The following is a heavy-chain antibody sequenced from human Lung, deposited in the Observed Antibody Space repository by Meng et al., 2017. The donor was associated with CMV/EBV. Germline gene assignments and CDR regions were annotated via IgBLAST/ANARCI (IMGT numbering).Heavy chain of an antibody. CDR1: GFTFSRYW. J-gene: IGHJ4*02. Sequence: LSCAASGFTFSRYWMHWVRQAPGKGLVWVSRINTHGSDTDYANSVKGRFTISRDNAKNTLFLQVNSLRAEDTAVYYCARDGNYGAYDYWGQGTLVTVSS. D-gene: IGHD4-17*01. CDR2: INTHGSDT. V-gene: IGHV3-74*01. CDR3: ARDGNYGAYDY.